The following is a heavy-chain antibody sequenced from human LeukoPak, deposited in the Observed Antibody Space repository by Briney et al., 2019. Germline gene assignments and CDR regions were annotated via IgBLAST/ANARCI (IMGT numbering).Heavy chain of an antibody. CDR2: ISYDGSNK. CDR1: GFTFSHYG. V-gene: IGHV3-30*18. Sequence: GGSLRLSCAASGFTFSHYGVHWVRQAPGKGLEWVAVISYDGSNKYYADSVKGRFTISRDNSKNTVFLQMNSLRAEDTAVYYCAKSLGVDVWGQGTTVTVSS. J-gene: IGHJ6*02. CDR3: AKSLGVDV.